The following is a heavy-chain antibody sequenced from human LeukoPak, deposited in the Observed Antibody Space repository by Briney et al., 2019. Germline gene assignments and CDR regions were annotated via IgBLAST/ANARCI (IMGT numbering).Heavy chain of an antibody. Sequence: ASVKVSCKPSGYTFTTYAMDWVRQAPGQGPEWMGWINTNTGNPTYAQGFTGRYVFSLDTSVSTAYLQISGLRADDTAVYYCGRDPRLGIRGYTYGYIDYWGQGTLVTVSS. CDR1: GYTFTTYA. J-gene: IGHJ4*02. V-gene: IGHV7-4-1*02. D-gene: IGHD5-18*01. CDR3: GRDPRLGIRGYTYGYIDY. CDR2: INTNTGNP.